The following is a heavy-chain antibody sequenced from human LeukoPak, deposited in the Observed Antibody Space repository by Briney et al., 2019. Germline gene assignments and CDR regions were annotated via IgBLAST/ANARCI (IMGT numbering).Heavy chain of an antibody. V-gene: IGHV4-59*08. CDR1: GGYMDTYY. CDR3: ARAGGDPYGDCEFDF. Sequence: PSETLSLTCTVSGGYMDTYYWGWIRQPSGKGLEWIGNIFSGGTTNYNPSLKSRVTISVDTSKSQFSLNLASVTAADTAVYYCARAGGDPYGDCEFDFWGQGTLVTVSS. CDR2: IFSGGTT. J-gene: IGHJ4*02. D-gene: IGHD4-17*01.